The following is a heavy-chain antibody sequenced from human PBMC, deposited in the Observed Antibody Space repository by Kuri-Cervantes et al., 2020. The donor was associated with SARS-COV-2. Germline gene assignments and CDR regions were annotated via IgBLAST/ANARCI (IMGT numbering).Heavy chain of an antibody. CDR2: ISHDGRKQ. D-gene: IGHD6-6*01. CDR3: AREAPALRSSPFDN. V-gene: IGHV3-30*04. J-gene: IGHJ4*02. Sequence: GGSLRLSCAASGFTLRGYALHWVHQAPGKGLEWVAVISHDGRKQYLADSVKGRFTISRDDSKSMLYLQMNSLSAEDTAVYYCAREAPALRSSPFDNWGQGTLVTVSS. CDR1: GFTLRGYA.